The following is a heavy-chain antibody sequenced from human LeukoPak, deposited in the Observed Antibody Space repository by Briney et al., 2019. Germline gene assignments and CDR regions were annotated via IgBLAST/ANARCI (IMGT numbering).Heavy chain of an antibody. D-gene: IGHD3-22*01. V-gene: IGHV3-33*01. CDR3: ARSYDSSDDYYGAFDI. CDR2: IWYDGSSI. CDR1: GFTFSNYG. Sequence: GGPLRLSCAASGFTFSNYGMHWVRQAPGKGLEWVAVIWYDGSSIHYADSAKGRFTISRDNSKNTLYLQMSGLRAEDTAIYYCARSYDSSDDYYGAFDIWGQGTMVTVSS. J-gene: IGHJ3*02.